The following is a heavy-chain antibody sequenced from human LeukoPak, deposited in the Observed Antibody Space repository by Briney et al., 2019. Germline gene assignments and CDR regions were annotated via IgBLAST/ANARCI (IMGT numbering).Heavy chain of an antibody. CDR2: ISGDGVST. Sequence: GGSLRLSCVASGLPIGDFAMHWVRQAPGQGLEWVSLISGDGVSTFFTDSVKGRFSISRDNSKNSLFLEMSGLRTEDTAMYYCARESGQFDYWGQGTLVAVSS. CDR1: GLPIGDFA. V-gene: IGHV3-43*02. CDR3: ARESGQFDY. J-gene: IGHJ4*02.